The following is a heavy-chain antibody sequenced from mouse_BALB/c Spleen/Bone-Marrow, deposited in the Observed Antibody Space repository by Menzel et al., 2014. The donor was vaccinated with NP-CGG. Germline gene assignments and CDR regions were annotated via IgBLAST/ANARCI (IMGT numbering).Heavy chain of an antibody. CDR3: ARYDGYSDNAMDY. J-gene: IGHJ4*01. Sequence: VKVEESGGGLVQPGSSLRLSCATSGFTFXDYYMNWVRQPPGKALEWLGFIRNKANGYTTEFSASVKGRFTISRDNSQSILYLQMNTLRAEDSATYYCARYDGYSDNAMDYWGQGTSVTVSS. V-gene: IGHV7-3*02. CDR1: GFTFXDYY. D-gene: IGHD2-3*01. CDR2: IRNKANGYTT.